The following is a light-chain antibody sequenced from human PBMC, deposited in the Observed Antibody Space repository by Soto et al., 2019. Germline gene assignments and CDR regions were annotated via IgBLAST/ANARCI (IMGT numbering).Light chain of an antibody. CDR1: SSDVGRYNL. Sequence: QSALTQPASVSGSPGQSITISCTGTSSDVGRYNLVSWYQQHPGKAPKLMIYEDIERPSGVSKRFSGSKSGNTASLTISGLQTEDEAEYYCCSYAGGTSVVFGGGTKVTVL. CDR3: CSYAGGTSVV. J-gene: IGLJ2*01. CDR2: EDI. V-gene: IGLV2-23*01.